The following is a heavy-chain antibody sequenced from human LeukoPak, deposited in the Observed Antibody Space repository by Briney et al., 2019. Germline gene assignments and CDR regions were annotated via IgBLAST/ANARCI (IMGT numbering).Heavy chain of an antibody. CDR3: ATQFITMVRGVIITGFDY. D-gene: IGHD3-10*01. V-gene: IGHV1-8*01. Sequence: ASVKVSCKASGYTFTSYDINWVRQATGQGLEWMGWMNPNSGNTGYAQKFQGRVTMTRNTSISTAYMELSSLRSEDTAVYYCATQFITMVRGVIITGFDYWGQGTLVTVSS. CDR1: GYTFTSYD. J-gene: IGHJ4*02. CDR2: MNPNSGNT.